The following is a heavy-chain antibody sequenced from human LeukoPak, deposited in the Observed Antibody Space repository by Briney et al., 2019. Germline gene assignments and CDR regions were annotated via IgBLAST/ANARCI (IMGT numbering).Heavy chain of an antibody. Sequence: GGSLRLSCAASGFTFSSYAMHWVRQAPGKGLEWVAVISYDGSNKYYADSVKGRFTISRDNSKNTLYLQMNSLRAEDTAVYYCARAMVRGVIITDWGQGTLVTVSS. D-gene: IGHD3-10*01. J-gene: IGHJ4*02. V-gene: IGHV3-30*04. CDR3: ARAMVRGVIITD. CDR1: GFTFSSYA. CDR2: ISYDGSNK.